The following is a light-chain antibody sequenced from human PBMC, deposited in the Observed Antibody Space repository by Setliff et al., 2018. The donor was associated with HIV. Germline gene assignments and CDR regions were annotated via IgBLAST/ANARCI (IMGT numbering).Light chain of an antibody. Sequence: EIVMTQSPATLSVSPGERATLSCRASQSVSSSYLAWYQQKPGQAPRLLIYSASTRATGIPARFSGSGSGTEFTLTISSLQSEDFAVYYCQQYTNWPLTFGLGTKVDIK. CDR1: QSVSSSY. J-gene: IGKJ1*01. CDR3: QQYTNWPLT. V-gene: IGKV3-15*01. CDR2: SAS.